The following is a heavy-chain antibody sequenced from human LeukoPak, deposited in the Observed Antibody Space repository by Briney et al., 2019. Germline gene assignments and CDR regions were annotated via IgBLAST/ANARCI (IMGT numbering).Heavy chain of an antibody. J-gene: IGHJ3*02. Sequence: ASVKVSCKASGYIFTSYGISWVRQAPGQGLEWMGWISAYNGNTNYAQKLQGRVTMTTDTSTSTAYMELRSLRSDDTAVYYCATYDSSGYRFLTGAFDIWGQGTMVTVSS. CDR3: ATYDSSGYRFLTGAFDI. CDR2: ISAYNGNT. D-gene: IGHD3-22*01. V-gene: IGHV1-18*01. CDR1: GYIFTSYG.